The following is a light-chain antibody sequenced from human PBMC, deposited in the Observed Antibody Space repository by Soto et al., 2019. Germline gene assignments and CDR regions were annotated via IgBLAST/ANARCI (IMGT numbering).Light chain of an antibody. CDR1: RIGSKS. V-gene: IGLV3-21*02. CDR2: DDS. CDR3: QVWDSRDDHRV. J-gene: IGLJ2*01. Sequence: YELTQPPSVSVAPGQTARITCGGNRIGSKSVHWFQQKPGQAPVLVVHDDSDRPSGIPERFSGSNSGGTATLTISRVEAGDEADYYCQVWDSRDDHRVFGGGTQLTVL.